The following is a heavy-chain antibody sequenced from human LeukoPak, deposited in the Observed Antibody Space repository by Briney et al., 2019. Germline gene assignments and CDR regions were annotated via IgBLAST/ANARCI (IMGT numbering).Heavy chain of an antibody. Sequence: NTGGSLRLSCAASGFTFSNYWMHWVRQAPGKGLEWVGRIKSKTDGGTTDYAAPVKGRFTISRDDSKNTLYLQMNSLKTEDTAVYYCTTDSATRRFDYWGQGTLVTVSS. CDR2: IKSKTDGGTT. D-gene: IGHD1-1*01. J-gene: IGHJ4*02. CDR3: TTDSATRRFDY. V-gene: IGHV3-15*01. CDR1: GFTFSNYW.